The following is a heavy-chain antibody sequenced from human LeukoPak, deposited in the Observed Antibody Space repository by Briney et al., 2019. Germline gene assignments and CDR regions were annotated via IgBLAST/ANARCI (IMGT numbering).Heavy chain of an antibody. CDR2: IYHSGTT. CDR3: ARAEGYGRKKFDY. V-gene: IGHV4-4*02. J-gene: IGHJ4*02. Sequence: SGTLSLTCVVSGGSISNTNWWSWVRQPPGKGLEWIGEIYHSGTTNYNPSLKSRVTISVDKSKNQLSLKLSSVTAADTAVYYCARAEGYGRKKFDYWGQGILVTVSS. CDR1: GGSISNTNW. D-gene: IGHD3-16*01.